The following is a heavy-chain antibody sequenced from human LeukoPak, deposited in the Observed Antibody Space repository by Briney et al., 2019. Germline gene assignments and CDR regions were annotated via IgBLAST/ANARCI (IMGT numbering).Heavy chain of an antibody. CDR3: ARKDGGRDGMDV. Sequence: ASVKVSCKASGYTFTDYYMHWVRQAPGQGLEWMGWLNPNTLVTNYAQHFQGRVSMTWDTSISTGYMDLHSLTSDDTAVYYCARKDGGRDGMDVWGQGTTVTVSS. CDR2: LNPNTLVT. V-gene: IGHV1-2*02. J-gene: IGHJ6*02. CDR1: GYTFTDYY. D-gene: IGHD2-15*01.